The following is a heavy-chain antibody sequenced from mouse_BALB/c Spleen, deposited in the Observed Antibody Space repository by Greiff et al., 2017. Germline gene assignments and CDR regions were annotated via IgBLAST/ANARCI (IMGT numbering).Heavy chain of an antibody. CDR2: ISYSGST. CDR1: GDSITSGY. D-gene: IGHD2-2*01. CDR3: ARYKEYGLYYFDY. Sequence: EVQLQQSGPSLVKPSQTLSLTCSVTGDSITSGYWNWIRKFPGNKLEYMGYISYSGSTYYNPSLKSRISITRDTSKNQYYLQLNSVTTEDTATYYCARYKEYGLYYFDYWGQGTTLTVSS. V-gene: IGHV3-8*02. J-gene: IGHJ2*01.